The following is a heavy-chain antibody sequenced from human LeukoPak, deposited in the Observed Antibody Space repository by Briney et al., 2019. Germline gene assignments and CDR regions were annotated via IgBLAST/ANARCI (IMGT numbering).Heavy chain of an antibody. J-gene: IGHJ3*02. Sequence: ASVKVSCKASGGTFSSYAISWVRQSPGQGLEWMGWMNPNSGNTGYAQKFQGRVTITRNTSISAAYMELSSLRSEDTAVYYCARVPRIPEWELLTHAFDIWGQETMVTVSS. CDR1: GGTFSSYA. D-gene: IGHD1-26*01. CDR2: MNPNSGNT. CDR3: ARVPRIPEWELLTHAFDI. V-gene: IGHV1-8*03.